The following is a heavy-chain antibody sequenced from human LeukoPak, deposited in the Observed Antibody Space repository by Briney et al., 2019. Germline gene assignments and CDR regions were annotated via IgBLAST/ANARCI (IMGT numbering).Heavy chain of an antibody. Sequence: KPSETLSLTCGVSGVSFSGYYWSWIRQAPGKGPEWIGEISHTGRTAYNPSLKRRVTISLDTSKNQFSLKLTIVSAADTALYYCTRTSPGIPLDFSGQGTLVTVSS. D-gene: IGHD1-26*01. CDR3: TRTSPGIPLDF. J-gene: IGHJ4*02. V-gene: IGHV4-34*01. CDR2: ISHTGRT. CDR1: GVSFSGYY.